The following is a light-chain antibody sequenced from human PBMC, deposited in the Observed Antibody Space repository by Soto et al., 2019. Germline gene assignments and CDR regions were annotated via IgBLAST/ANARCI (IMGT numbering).Light chain of an antibody. Sequence: EIVLTQSPGTLSLSPGERAALSCRASQSVSSNFLAWYQQKPGQAPRLLIQGASSRATGIPDRFSGSGSGTDFTLTISRLEPEDFAVYFCQQYGRPPVTFGRGTKVDIK. CDR2: GAS. V-gene: IGKV3-20*01. J-gene: IGKJ4*01. CDR3: QQYGRPPVT. CDR1: QSVSSNF.